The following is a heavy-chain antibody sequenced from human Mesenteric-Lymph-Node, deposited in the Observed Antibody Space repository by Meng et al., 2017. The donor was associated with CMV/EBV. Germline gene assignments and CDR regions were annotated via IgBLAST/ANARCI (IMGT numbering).Heavy chain of an antibody. Sequence: ASVKVSCKASGYTFTSYDINWVRQATGQGLEWMGWMNPNSGNTGYAQKFQGRVTMTRNTSISTAYMELSSLRSEDTAVYYCAREGWGITIFGVVTRKGNYGMDVWGQGTTVTVSS. J-gene: IGHJ6*02. D-gene: IGHD3-3*01. CDR1: GYTFTSYD. CDR3: AREGWGITIFGVVTRKGNYGMDV. V-gene: IGHV1-8*01. CDR2: MNPNSGNT.